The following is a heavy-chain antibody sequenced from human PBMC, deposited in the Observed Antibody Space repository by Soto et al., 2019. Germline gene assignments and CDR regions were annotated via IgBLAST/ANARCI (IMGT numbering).Heavy chain of an antibody. J-gene: IGHJ4*02. Sequence: ASVKVSCKASGYTFTTYDISWVRQATGQGLEWMGWMNPYSGNTGYAQKFQGRVTVTRNTSISTVYMGLSGLRPDDTAVYYCARRKERSGPHYFDYWGQGSQVTVSS. CDR1: GYTFTTYD. V-gene: IGHV1-8*01. CDR2: MNPYSGNT. D-gene: IGHD6-25*01. CDR3: ARRKERSGPHYFDY.